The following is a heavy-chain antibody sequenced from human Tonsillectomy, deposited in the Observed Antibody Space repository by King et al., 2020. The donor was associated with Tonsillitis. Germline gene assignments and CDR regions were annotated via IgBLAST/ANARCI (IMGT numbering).Heavy chain of an antibody. CDR3: ARRAVTPAGWFAP. Sequence: QLVQSGAEVKKTGESLRISCKVSGYRFTSFWIAWVRQIPGKGLEWIGIIYPADSDTRYSPSFQGQVTISADRSLNTAYLQWDSLKASDTAVYYCARRAVTPAGWFAPWGQGPLVTVS. D-gene: IGHD4-17*01. J-gene: IGHJ5*02. CDR2: IYPADSDT. V-gene: IGHV5-51*01. CDR1: GYRFTSFW.